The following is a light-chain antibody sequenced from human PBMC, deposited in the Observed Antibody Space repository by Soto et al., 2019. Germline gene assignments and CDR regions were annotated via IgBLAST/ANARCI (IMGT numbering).Light chain of an antibody. CDR2: VAS. CDR3: QQRSNGLS. J-gene: IGKJ3*01. CDR1: QSVSRN. Sequence: EIVLTQSPAILSLSPGERATFSCRASQSVSRNLDWYQHKPGQTPRLLIYVASNRATGIPVRFSGSGSGTDFTLTISSLEPEDFAVYYCQQRSNGLSFGPGTKVDIK. V-gene: IGKV3-11*01.